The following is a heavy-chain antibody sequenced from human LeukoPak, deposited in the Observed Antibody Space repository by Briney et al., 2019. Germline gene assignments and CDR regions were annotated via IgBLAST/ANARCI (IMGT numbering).Heavy chain of an antibody. V-gene: IGHV4-34*01. CDR3: ARGQIGSYYDFWSGYPKQGNWFDP. Sequence: MSSETLSLTCAVYGGSFSGYYWSWIRQPPGKGLEWIGEINHSGSTNYNPSLKSRVTISVDTSKNQFSLKLSSVTAADTAVYYCARGQIGSYYDFWSGYPKQGNWFDPWGQGTLVTVSS. J-gene: IGHJ5*02. CDR2: INHSGST. CDR1: GGSFSGYY. D-gene: IGHD3-3*01.